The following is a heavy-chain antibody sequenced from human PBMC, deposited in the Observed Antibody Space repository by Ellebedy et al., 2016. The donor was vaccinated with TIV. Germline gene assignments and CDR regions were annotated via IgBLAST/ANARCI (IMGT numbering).Heavy chain of an antibody. CDR1: GFTFSSYS. J-gene: IGHJ2*01. V-gene: IGHV3-21*04. CDR3: AKVGNQYSCSWYMWYFDL. Sequence: GESLKISCAASGFTFSSYSMNWVRQAPGKGLGWVSSISSNSNYIYYADSVKGRFTISRDNSKNTLYLQLNSLRPEDTAVYHCAKVGNQYSCSWYMWYFDLWGRGTLVTVPS. D-gene: IGHD6-13*01. CDR2: ISSNSNYI.